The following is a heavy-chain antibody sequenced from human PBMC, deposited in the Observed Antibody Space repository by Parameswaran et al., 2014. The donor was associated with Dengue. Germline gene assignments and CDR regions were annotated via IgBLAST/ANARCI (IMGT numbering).Heavy chain of an antibody. CDR2: IIPILGIA. D-gene: IGHD3-16*01. Sequence: WVRQAPGQGLEWMGGIIPILGIANYAQKFQGRVTITADESTSTAYMELSSLRSEDTAVYYCARVRGEQPDYWGQGTLVTVSS. J-gene: IGHJ4*02. V-gene: IGHV1-69*10. CDR3: ARVRGEQPDY.